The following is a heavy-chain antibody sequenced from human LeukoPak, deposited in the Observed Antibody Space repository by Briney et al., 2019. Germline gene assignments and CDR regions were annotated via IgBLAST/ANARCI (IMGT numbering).Heavy chain of an antibody. CDR2: ISYDGNNQ. Sequence: GGSLRLSCAASGFTFSNYAMHWVRQAPGEGLEWVAVISYDGNNQYYADSEKGRFTISRDNSKNTLYLQMNSLRAEDTAVYYCAKERAYSSGWYFGDYWGQGTLVTVSS. J-gene: IGHJ4*02. V-gene: IGHV3-30-3*01. D-gene: IGHD6-19*01. CDR1: GFTFSNYA. CDR3: AKERAYSSGWYFGDY.